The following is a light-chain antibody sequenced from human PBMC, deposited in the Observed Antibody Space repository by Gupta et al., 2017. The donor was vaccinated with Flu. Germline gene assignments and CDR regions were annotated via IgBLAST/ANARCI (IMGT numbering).Light chain of an antibody. Sequence: QSALPQPASVSGSPGQSITISCTGTSSDLGGYNLVSWYQQHPGKAPKLMMYEGTKRPSGVSNRFSGSKSGNTASLTISGLQTEDEAAYYCCSYAGSDTSALFGGGTKLTVL. J-gene: IGLJ2*01. V-gene: IGLV2-23*01. CDR1: SSDLGGYNL. CDR3: CSYAGSDTSAL. CDR2: EGT.